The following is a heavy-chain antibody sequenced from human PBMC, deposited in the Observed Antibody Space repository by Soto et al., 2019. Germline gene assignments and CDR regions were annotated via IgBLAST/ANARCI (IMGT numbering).Heavy chain of an antibody. J-gene: IGHJ4*02. CDR2: IYTGGGT. CDR1: GLTVSTNP. CDR3: ARDGSGH. V-gene: IGHV3-66*01. Sequence: EVQLVESGGGLVQPGGSLRLSCAASGLTVSTNPMSWVRQAPGKGLEWVSVIYTGGGTHYADSVKVRFTISRDNSKNTVHLKMSSLRHEDTAVYYCARDGSGHWGQGTLVTVST.